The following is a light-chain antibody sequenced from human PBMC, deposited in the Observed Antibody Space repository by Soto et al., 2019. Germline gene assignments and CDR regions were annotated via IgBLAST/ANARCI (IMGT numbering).Light chain of an antibody. CDR2: GAS. J-gene: IGKJ1*01. Sequence: DIVMTQSPGTLSLSPVERATLSFRASQSISSNYLAWYQQKPGQSPRLLIYGASSRATGIPDRFSGRGSGTDFTLTISRLEPEDFAVYYCQQYGSSPTKFGQGTKVDIK. CDR3: QQYGSSPTK. V-gene: IGKV3-20*01. CDR1: QSISSNY.